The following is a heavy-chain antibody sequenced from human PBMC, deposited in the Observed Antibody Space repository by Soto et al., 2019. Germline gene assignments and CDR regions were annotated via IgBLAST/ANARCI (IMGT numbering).Heavy chain of an antibody. D-gene: IGHD3-22*01. Sequence: PGGSLRLSCAASGFTFSSYAMHWVSQAPGKGLEWVAGISYDGSNKNYADSVKGRFTISRDNSKNTLYLQMNSLRAEETAVYYFARVITASNYYDGSNYYYGMDVWGQGTTVTVSS. V-gene: IGHV3-30*01. J-gene: IGHJ6*02. CDR1: GFTFSSYA. CDR3: ARVITASNYYDGSNYYYGMDV. CDR2: ISYDGSNK.